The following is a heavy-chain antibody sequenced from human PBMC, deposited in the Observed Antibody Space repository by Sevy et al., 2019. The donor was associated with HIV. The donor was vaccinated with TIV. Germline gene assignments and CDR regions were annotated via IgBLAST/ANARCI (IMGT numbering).Heavy chain of an antibody. Sequence: QLRETLSLTCTVSGGSITSLYWNWIRQPPGKGLEWIANIYYNGHINYNPSLKSRVTLSLDTSKNQFSLGLSSVTAADTAMYDCAGENAWGRGYSWGQGTLVTVSS. CDR1: GGSITSLY. D-gene: IGHD1-26*01. CDR3: AGENAWGRGYS. J-gene: IGHJ4*02. CDR2: IYYNGHI. V-gene: IGHV4-59*08.